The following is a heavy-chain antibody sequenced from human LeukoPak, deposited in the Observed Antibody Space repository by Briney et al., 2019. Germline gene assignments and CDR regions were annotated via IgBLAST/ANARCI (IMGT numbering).Heavy chain of an antibody. CDR2: IYTSGST. J-gene: IGHJ5*02. CDR1: GGSISSYY. CDR3: AKGAGGFSYYNWFDP. V-gene: IGHV4-4*07. Sequence: ETLSLTCTVSGGSISSYYWSWIRQPAGKGLEWIGRIYTSGSTNYNPSLKSRVTMSVDTSKNQFSLKLASVTAADTAIYYCAKGAGGFSYYNWFDPWGQGTLVTVSS. D-gene: IGHD5-18*01.